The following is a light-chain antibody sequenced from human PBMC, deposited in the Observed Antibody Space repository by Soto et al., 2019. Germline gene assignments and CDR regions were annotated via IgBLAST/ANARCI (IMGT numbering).Light chain of an antibody. CDR1: QSVSSNY. J-gene: IGKJ3*01. CDR2: GAS. Sequence: EIVLTQSPGTLSLSPGERATLSCRASQSVSSNYLAWYQQKPGQAPRLLIYGASSRATGIPDRFSGSGSGTAFTLTISSLEPEDFAVYYCQQYGSSPLFAFGPATEVDLK. V-gene: IGKV3-20*01. CDR3: QQYGSSPLFA.